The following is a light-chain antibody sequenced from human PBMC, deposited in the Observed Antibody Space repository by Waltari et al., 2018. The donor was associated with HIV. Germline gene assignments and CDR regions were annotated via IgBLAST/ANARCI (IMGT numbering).Light chain of an antibody. CDR2: GNS. V-gene: IGLV1-40*01. J-gene: IGLJ3*02. CDR3: QSYDSSLSGWV. Sequence: QSVLTQPPSVSGAPGQRVTISCTGSSSTIGATYAVHWYQQLPGAAPKVLIYGNSDRPSGVPDRVSGSKSATSASLVITGLQAEDEGNYYCQSYDSSLSGWVFGGGTKLTVL. CDR1: SSTIGATYA.